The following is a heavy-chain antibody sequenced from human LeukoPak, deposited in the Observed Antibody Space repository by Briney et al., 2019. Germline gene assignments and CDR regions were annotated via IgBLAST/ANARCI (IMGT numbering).Heavy chain of an antibody. CDR2: TYYRSKWYS. D-gene: IGHD3-10*01. J-gene: IGHJ5*02. Sequence: SQTLSLSCAISGVSVSSHSAAWNWIRPSPSRGLEWLGRTYYRSKWYSDYAVSVKSRITINPDTSKNQFSLQLNSVTPEDTAVYYCARDSDYYASGTYYRVGFDPWGQGTLVTVSS. CDR1: GVSVSSHSAA. V-gene: IGHV6-1*01. CDR3: ARDSDYYASGTYYRVGFDP.